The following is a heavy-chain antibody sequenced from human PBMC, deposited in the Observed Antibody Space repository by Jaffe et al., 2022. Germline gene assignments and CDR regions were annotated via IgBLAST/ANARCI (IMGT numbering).Heavy chain of an antibody. CDR1: GFTFSSYA. CDR2: ISGSGGST. CDR3: AKDQEPAVARFFPVGGAFDY. V-gene: IGHV3-23*01. J-gene: IGHJ4*02. Sequence: EVQLLESGGGLVQPGGSLRLSCAASGFTFSSYAMSWVRQAPGKGLEWVSAISGSGGSTYYADSVKGRFTISRDNSKNTLYLQMNSLRAEDTAVYYCAKDQEPAVARFFPVGGAFDYWGQGTLVTVSS. D-gene: IGHD3-3*01.